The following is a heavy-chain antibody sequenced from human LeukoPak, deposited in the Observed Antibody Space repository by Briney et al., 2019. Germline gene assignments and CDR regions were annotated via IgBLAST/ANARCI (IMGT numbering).Heavy chain of an antibody. J-gene: IGHJ4*02. CDR1: GYSISSGNY. V-gene: IGHV4-38-2*02. D-gene: IGHD2-15*01. CDR3: ARSWGYEII. Sequence: SETLSLTWTVSGYSISSGNYWGWIRQPPGKGLEWIGSIYHSGSTYYNPSLKSRVTISVDTSKNQFSLKLSSVTAADTAVYYCARSWGYEIIWGQGTLVTVSS. CDR2: IYHSGST.